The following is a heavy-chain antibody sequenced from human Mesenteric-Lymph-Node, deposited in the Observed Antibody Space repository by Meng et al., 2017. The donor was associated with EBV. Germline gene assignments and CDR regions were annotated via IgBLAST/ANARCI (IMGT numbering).Heavy chain of an antibody. D-gene: IGHD1-26*01. CDR1: GRTFIIYA. CDR3: ARVALVGPLRPSDY. CDR2: IIPIFGTA. Sequence: QLAASRAEVQKPGSSVKVSVNASGRTFIIYATSWVRQAPGQGLEWMGGIIPIFGTANYAQKFQGKVTITADESTSTAYMELSSLRSEDTAVYYCARVALVGPLRPSDYWGQGTLVTVSS. J-gene: IGHJ4*02. V-gene: IGHV1-69*01.